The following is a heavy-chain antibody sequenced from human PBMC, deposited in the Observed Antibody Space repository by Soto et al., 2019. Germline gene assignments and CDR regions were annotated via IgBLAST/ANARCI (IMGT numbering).Heavy chain of an antibody. CDR3: ASSTSGSYQIAEGGIDY. CDR1: GFTFSSYA. D-gene: IGHD1-26*01. Sequence: GGSLRLSCAASGFTFSSYAMHWVRQAPGKGLEWVAVISYDGSNKYYADSVKGRFTISRDNSKNTLYLQMNSLRAEDTAVYYCASSTSGSYQIAEGGIDYWGQGTLVTVS. CDR2: ISYDGSNK. V-gene: IGHV3-30-3*01. J-gene: IGHJ4*02.